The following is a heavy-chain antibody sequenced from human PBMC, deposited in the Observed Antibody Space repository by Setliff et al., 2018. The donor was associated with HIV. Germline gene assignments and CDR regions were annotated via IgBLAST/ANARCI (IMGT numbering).Heavy chain of an antibody. Sequence: SVKVSCKASGGTLSSYAISWVRQAPGQGLEWMGRIIPISGTANNAQKFQGRVTMTRDTSASTAYMELSSLRSEDTGVYYCAIGSSNWPHRPNNYYFDYWGQGTPVTVSS. CDR2: IIPISGTA. D-gene: IGHD6-13*01. J-gene: IGHJ4*02. V-gene: IGHV1-69*05. CDR3: AIGSSNWPHRPNNYYFDY. CDR1: GGTLSSYA.